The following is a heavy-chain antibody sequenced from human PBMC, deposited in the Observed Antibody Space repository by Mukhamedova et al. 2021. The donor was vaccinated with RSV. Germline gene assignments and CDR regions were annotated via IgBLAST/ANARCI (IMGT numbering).Heavy chain of an antibody. CDR2: IIPMFDTA. CDR3: AWTPAEYYDFWSGYYYY. J-gene: IGHJ4*01. Sequence: APGQGLEWMGGIIPMFDTANYAQKFQGRVAITADKSTSTAYMELSSLRSEDTAVYYCAWTPAEYYDFWSGYYYYWG. V-gene: IGHV1-69*06. D-gene: IGHD3-3*01.